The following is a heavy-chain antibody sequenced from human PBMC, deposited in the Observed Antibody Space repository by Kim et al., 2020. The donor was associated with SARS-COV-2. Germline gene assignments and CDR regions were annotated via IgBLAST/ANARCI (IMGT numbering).Heavy chain of an antibody. CDR2: IIPIFGTA. CDR3: ASFHCSGGSCSPYYYYYGMDV. Sequence: SVKVSCKASGGTFSSYAISWVRQAPGQGLEWMGGIIPIFGTANYAQKFQGRVTITADESTSTAYMELSSLRSEDTAVYYCASFHCSGGSCSPYYYYYGMDVWGQGTTVTVSS. CDR1: GGTFSSYA. V-gene: IGHV1-69*13. J-gene: IGHJ6*02. D-gene: IGHD2-15*01.